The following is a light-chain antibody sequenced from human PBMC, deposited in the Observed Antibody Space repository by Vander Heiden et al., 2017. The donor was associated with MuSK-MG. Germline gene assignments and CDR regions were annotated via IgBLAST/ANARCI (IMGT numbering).Light chain of an antibody. CDR3: SSYTRTTPVV. J-gene: IGLJ2*01. V-gene: IGLV2-14*01. CDR2: DVS. Sequence: QPASVSGSPGQSITISCTGTSSDIGGYDYVSWYQQHPGKAPKLMIFDVSNRPSGVSNRFSGSKSGNTASLTISGLQADDEANYYCSSYTRTTPVVFGGGTKLTGL. CDR1: SSDIGGYDY.